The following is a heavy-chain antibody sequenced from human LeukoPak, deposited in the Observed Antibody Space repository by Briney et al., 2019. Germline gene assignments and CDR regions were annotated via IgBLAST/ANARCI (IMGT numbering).Heavy chain of an antibody. CDR1: GGSITSYH. CDR2: IYYSGST. J-gene: IGHJ4*02. V-gene: IGHV4-59*01. CDR3: ARGSRDGYNPFHY. D-gene: IGHD5-24*01. Sequence: SETLSLTCTISGGSITSYHWSWIRQPPGKGLECLGYIYYSGSTNHNPSLKSRVTISVDTSKNQFSLNLSSVTAADTAVYYCARGSRDGYNPFHYWGQGTLVTVSS.